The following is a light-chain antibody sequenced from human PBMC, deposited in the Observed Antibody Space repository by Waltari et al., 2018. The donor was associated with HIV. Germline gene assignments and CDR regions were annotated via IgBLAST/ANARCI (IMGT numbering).Light chain of an antibody. J-gene: IGLJ2*01. CDR1: SSNIGSNT. Sequence: QSVLTQPPSASGTPGQRVAISCSVSSSNIGSNTITWYQQLSGTAPKLLINSNNQRPSGVPDRFSGSKSGTSGSLAISGLQSEDEADYYCAAWDDNRNAVVFGGGTKLTVL. CDR2: SNN. CDR3: AAWDDNRNAVV. V-gene: IGLV1-44*01.